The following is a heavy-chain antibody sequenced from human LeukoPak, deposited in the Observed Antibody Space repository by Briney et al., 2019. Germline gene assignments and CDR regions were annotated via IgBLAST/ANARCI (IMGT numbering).Heavy chain of an antibody. CDR1: GYTFTGYY. Sequence: SVKVSCKASGYTFTGYYMHWVRQAPGQGLEWMGGIIPIFGTANYAQKFQGRVTITADKSTSTAYMELSSLRSEDTAVYYCARATSHGVGAYYFDYWGQGTLVTVSS. D-gene: IGHD1-26*01. J-gene: IGHJ4*02. CDR3: ARATSHGVGAYYFDY. CDR2: IIPIFGTA. V-gene: IGHV1-69*06.